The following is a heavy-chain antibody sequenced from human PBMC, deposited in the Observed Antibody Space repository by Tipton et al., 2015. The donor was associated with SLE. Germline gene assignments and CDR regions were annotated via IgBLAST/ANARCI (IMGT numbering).Heavy chain of an antibody. D-gene: IGHD3-3*01. Sequence: QVQLVQSGVEVKKPGASVKVSCKASGYTFNHYGISWVRQAPGEGLEWMGWISAWNGNTNYAQKFKDRVTFTTDTSTTTAYMELRSLRSDDTAVYYCARQFLEWSRDFYSRYYMDVWGKGTTVTISS. CDR1: GYTFNHYG. V-gene: IGHV1-18*01. CDR2: ISAWNGNT. J-gene: IGHJ6*03. CDR3: ARQFLEWSRDFYSRYYMDV.